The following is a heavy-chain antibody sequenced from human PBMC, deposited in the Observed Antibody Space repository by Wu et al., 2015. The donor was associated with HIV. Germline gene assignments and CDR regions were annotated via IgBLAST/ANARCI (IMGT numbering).Heavy chain of an antibody. CDR1: GYTFTGDY. CDR3: ARSHKWLRLRYEGNFDY. V-gene: IGHV1-2*02. CDR2: INPNNGGT. J-gene: IGHJ4*02. Sequence: QVQLLQSGAEVKKPGASMKVSCKTSGYTFTGDYIHWVRQAPGQGLEWMGYINPNNGGTNYAQKFQGRVTMTRDTSINTTYMEVRGLKSVDTAVYYCARSHKWLRLRYEGNFDYWGQGTLITVSS. D-gene: IGHD5-12*01.